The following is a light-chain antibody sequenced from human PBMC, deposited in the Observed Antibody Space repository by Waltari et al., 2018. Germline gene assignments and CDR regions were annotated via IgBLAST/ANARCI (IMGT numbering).Light chain of an antibody. CDR3: QQANSFPLA. V-gene: IGKV1-12*01. Sequence: DVQMTQSPSSVSASVGDRVTITCRATQGISSWLAWYPQTPGKVPKLLIYAASSVQRGVPSRFSGSGAGTDFTLNISSLQPEDFATYYCQQANSFPLAFGGGTKVEIK. CDR2: AAS. J-gene: IGKJ4*01. CDR1: QGISSW.